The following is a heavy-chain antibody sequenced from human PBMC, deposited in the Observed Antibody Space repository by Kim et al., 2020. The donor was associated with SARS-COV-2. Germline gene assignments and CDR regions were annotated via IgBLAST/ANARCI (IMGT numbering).Heavy chain of an antibody. V-gene: IGHV4-34*01. J-gene: IGHJ4*02. CDR1: GGSFSGYY. CDR3: ARVRGTVYDSSGYYHQNLASFDY. CDR2: INNRGST. D-gene: IGHD3-22*01. Sequence: SETLSLTCAVYGGSFSGYYWSWIRQPPRKGLEWVGAINNRGSTNYNPSLKSRVTISVNTSENQFSLKLGSVTAADTAVYYCARVRGTVYDSSGYYHQNLASFDYWGQGTLVTVSS.